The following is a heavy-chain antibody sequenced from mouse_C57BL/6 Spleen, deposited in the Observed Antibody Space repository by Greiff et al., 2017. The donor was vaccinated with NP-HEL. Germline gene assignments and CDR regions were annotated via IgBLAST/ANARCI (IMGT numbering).Heavy chain of an antibody. CDR1: GYAFSSYW. J-gene: IGHJ2*01. CDR2: IYPGDGDT. D-gene: IGHD2-5*01. CDR3: ARSESNYDLDY. V-gene: IGHV1-80*01. Sequence: VQLQQSGAELVKPGASVKISCKASGYAFSSYWMNWVKQRPGKGLEWIGQIYPGDGDTNYNGKFKGQATLTADKSSSTAYMQLSSLTSEDSAVYFCARSESNYDLDYWGQGTTLTVSS.